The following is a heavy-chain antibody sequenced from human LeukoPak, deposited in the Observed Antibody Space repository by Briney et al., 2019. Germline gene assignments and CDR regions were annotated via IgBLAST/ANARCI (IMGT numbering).Heavy chain of an antibody. D-gene: IGHD5-24*01. CDR1: GGSISSSSYY. Sequence: KPSETLSLTCTVSGGSISSSSYYWGWIRQPPGKGLEWIGSIYHSGSTYYNPSLKSRVTISVDTSKNQFSLKLSSVTAADTAVYYCARRTWGRMATLDYWGQGTLVTVSS. CDR2: IYHSGST. V-gene: IGHV4-39*01. CDR3: ARRTWGRMATLDY. J-gene: IGHJ4*02.